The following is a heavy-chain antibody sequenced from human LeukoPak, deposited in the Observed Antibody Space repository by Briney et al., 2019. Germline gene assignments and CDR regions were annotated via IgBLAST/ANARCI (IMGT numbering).Heavy chain of an antibody. V-gene: IGHV3-23*01. J-gene: IGHJ4*02. CDR1: GFTFSSYA. D-gene: IGHD3-22*01. Sequence: HSGGSLRLSCAASGFTFSSYAMSWVRQAPGKGLEWVSAISGSGGSTYYADSVKGRFTISRDNSKNTLYLQMNSLRAEDTAVYYCAKDPTMIVVVIPDYWGQGTPVTVSS. CDR2: ISGSGGST. CDR3: AKDPTMIVVVIPDY.